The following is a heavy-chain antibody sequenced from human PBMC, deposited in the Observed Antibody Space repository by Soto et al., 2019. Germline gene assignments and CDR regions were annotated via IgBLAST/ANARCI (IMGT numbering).Heavy chain of an antibody. D-gene: IGHD3-10*01. V-gene: IGHV3-53*01. Sequence: EVQLVESGGGLIQPGGSLRLSCAVSGFTVSNNYMSWVRQAPGKGLEGVSVIYSGGYTAYGDSVKGRFTISRDNSKNTPFSQKNSPGAGDPAVFFCGTRPGGGGYWGQGTLVTVSS. J-gene: IGHJ4*02. CDR2: IYSGGYT. CDR1: GFTVSNNY. CDR3: GTRPGGGGY.